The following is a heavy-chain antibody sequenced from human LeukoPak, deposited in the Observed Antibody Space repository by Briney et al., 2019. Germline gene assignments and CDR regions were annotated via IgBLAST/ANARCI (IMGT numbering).Heavy chain of an antibody. CDR2: MNPNSGNT. Sequence: ASVKVSCKASGYTFTSYDFHWVRQATGQGLEWMGWMNPNSGNTGYAQKFQGRVTMTRDTATSTAYMELSSLSSEDTAVYYCATPGVHYDPSGYYPFQHWGQGTLVTVSS. CDR3: ATPGVHYDPSGYYPFQH. V-gene: IGHV1-8*01. CDR1: GYTFTSYD. D-gene: IGHD3-22*01. J-gene: IGHJ1*01.